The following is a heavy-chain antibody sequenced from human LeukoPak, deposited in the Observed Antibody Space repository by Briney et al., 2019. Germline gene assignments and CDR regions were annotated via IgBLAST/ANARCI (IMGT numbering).Heavy chain of an antibody. V-gene: IGHV3-23*01. Sequence: PGGSLRLSCAASGFTFSSNAMTWVRQAPGKGLEWVSDISAAGDDTHYAGSVKGRFTISRDNSKNTLYLQMNGLRAEDTAVYYCAEDGGGSGRYSFDYWGQGTLVTVSS. CDR1: GFTFSSNA. CDR2: ISAAGDDT. CDR3: AEDGGGSGRYSFDY. D-gene: IGHD6-19*01. J-gene: IGHJ4*02.